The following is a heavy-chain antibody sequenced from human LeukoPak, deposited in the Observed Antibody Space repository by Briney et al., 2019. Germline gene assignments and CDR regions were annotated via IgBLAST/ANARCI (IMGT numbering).Heavy chain of an antibody. J-gene: IGHJ6*02. CDR3: ARSLFEGAAVYYYGMDV. CDR2: IYYSGST. D-gene: IGHD3-16*01. V-gene: IGHV4-59*01. Sequence: PSETLSLTYTVSGGSISSYYWSWIRQPPGKGLEWIGYIYYSGSTNYNPSLKSRVTISVDTSKNQFSLKLSSVTAADTAVYYCARSLFEGAAVYYYGMDVWGQGTTVTVSS. CDR1: GGSISSYY.